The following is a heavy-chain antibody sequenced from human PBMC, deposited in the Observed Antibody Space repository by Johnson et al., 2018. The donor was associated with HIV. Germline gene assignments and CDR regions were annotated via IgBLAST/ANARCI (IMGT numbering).Heavy chain of an antibody. CDR2: IYCGGRT. CDR1: GFTVSSNY. J-gene: IGHJ3*02. CDR3: GRAKGNSYYGSGHDAFDI. Sequence: EVQLVESGGGLVQPGGSLRLSCAASGFTVSSNYMSWVRQAPGKGLEWVSVIYCGGRTYYADSVKGRFSISMDNSKNTLFLQLNSLRAEDTAVYYCGRAKGNSYYGSGHDAFDIWGRGTIVTVSS. D-gene: IGHD3-10*01. V-gene: IGHV3-66*02.